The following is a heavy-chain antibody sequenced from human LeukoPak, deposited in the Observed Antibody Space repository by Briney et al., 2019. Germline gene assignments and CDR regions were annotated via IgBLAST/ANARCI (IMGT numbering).Heavy chain of an antibody. Sequence: ASVKVSFTASGYTFTVYYMHWVRQAPGQGLEWMGRINPNSGGTNYAQKFQGRVTVTRDTSISTAYMELSRLRSDDAAVYYCARDRGGAQGVYYYDSSGYYHDYWGQGTLVTVSS. D-gene: IGHD3-22*01. CDR1: GYTFTVYY. CDR3: ARDRGGAQGVYYYDSSGYYHDY. CDR2: INPNSGGT. V-gene: IGHV1-2*06. J-gene: IGHJ4*02.